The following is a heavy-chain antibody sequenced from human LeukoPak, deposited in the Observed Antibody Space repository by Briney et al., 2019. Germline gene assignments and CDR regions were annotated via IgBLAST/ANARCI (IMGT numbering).Heavy chain of an antibody. CDR2: IFTSVST. D-gene: IGHD2-21*01. V-gene: IGHV4-61*02. CDR3: ARAPYISTLFDY. J-gene: IGHJ4*02. Sequence: PSETLSLTCTVSGGSIISGNYYWNWIRQPAGKGLEWIGRIFTSVSTNYNPSLKSRVTISIDTSKNQFFLKLSSVTAADTAVYYCARAPYISTLFDYWGQGTLVTVSS. CDR1: GGSIISGNYY.